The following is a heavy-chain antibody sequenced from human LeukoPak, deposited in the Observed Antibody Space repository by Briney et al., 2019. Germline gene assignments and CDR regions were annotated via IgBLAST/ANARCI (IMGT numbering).Heavy chain of an antibody. Sequence: SETLSLTCAVYGGSFSGYYWSWIRQPPGKGLEWIGEINHSGSTNYNPSLKSRVTISVDTSKNQFSLKLSSVTAADTAVYYCAIARGDSYGRRVFDYWGQGTLVTVSS. J-gene: IGHJ4*02. D-gene: IGHD5-18*01. CDR1: GGSFSGYY. CDR2: INHSGST. V-gene: IGHV4-34*01. CDR3: AIARGDSYGRRVFDY.